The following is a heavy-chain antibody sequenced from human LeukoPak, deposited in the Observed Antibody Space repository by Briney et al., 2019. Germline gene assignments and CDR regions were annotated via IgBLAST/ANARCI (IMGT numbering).Heavy chain of an antibody. V-gene: IGHV3-66*01. D-gene: IGHD3-10*01. CDR1: GFSVSNNY. CDR3: ATYYGSGNYYNGPRPLDY. Sequence: PGGSLRLSCAASGFSVSNNYMNWVRQAPGKGLEWVSVIYSGGNTYYVGSVKGRFTISRDDSKNTLYLQMNSLRAEDTAVYYCATYYGSGNYYNGPRPLDYWGQGALVTVSS. CDR2: IYSGGNT. J-gene: IGHJ4*02.